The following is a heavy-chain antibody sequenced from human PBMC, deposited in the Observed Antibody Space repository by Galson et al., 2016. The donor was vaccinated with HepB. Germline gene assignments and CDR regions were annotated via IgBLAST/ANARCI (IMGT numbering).Heavy chain of an antibody. J-gene: IGHJ6*02. V-gene: IGHV3-23*01. CDR1: RFTFSSYA. Sequence: SLRLSCAASRFTFSSYAMSWVRQAPGKGLEWVSVISGSGGSTYYADSVKGRFTISRDKSKNTLYLQMNSLRAEDAAVYYCAKEGTIFGVGPYGMDVWGQGTKVIVSS. CDR2: ISGSGGST. CDR3: AKEGTIFGVGPYGMDV. D-gene: IGHD3-3*01.